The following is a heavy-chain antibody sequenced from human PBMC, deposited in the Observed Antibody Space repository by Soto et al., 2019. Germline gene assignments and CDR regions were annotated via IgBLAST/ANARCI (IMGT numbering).Heavy chain of an antibody. CDR1: GYTFTSYG. Sequence: ASVKVSCKASGYTFTSYGISWVRQAPGQGLEWMGWISAYNGNTNYAQKLQGRVTMTTDTSTSTAYMELRSLRSDDTAVYYCARDLQGMVRGVNRCSYLFGMDVWGQGTTVTVSS. V-gene: IGHV1-18*01. D-gene: IGHD3-10*01. J-gene: IGHJ6*02. CDR3: ARDLQGMVRGVNRCSYLFGMDV. CDR2: ISAYNGNT.